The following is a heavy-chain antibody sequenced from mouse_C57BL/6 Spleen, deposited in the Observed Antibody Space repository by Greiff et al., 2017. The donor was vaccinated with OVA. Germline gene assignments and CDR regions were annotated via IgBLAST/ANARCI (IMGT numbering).Heavy chain of an antibody. D-gene: IGHD2-4*01. J-gene: IGHJ4*01. V-gene: IGHV1-7*01. CDR2: INPSSGYT. Sequence: VQLQQSGAELAKPGASVKLSCKASGYTFTSYWMHWVKQRPGQGLEWIGYINPSSGYTKYNQKFKDKVTLTADKSSSTAYMQLSSLTYEDSAVYYCARWGNDYEYYYAMDYWGQGTSVTVSS. CDR1: GYTFTSYW. CDR3: ARWGNDYEYYYAMDY.